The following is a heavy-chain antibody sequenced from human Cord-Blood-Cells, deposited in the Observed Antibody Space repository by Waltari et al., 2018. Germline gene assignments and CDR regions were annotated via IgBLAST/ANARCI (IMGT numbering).Heavy chain of an antibody. V-gene: IGHV4-39*07. J-gene: IGHJ4*02. CDR2: IYYSGST. CDR3: ALSSGYYSQFDY. Sequence: GSIYYSGSTYYNPSLKSRVTISVDTSKNQFSLKLSSVTAADTAVYYCALSSGYYSQFDYWGQGTLVTVSS. D-gene: IGHD3-22*01.